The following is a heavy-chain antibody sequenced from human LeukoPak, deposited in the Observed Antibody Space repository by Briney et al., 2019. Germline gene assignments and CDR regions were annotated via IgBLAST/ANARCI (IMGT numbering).Heavy chain of an antibody. J-gene: IGHJ6*03. CDR1: GGSISSYY. CDR3: ARDGGGSNYVDYYYYYMDV. D-gene: IGHD4-11*01. Sequence: KASETLSLTCTVSGGSISSYYWSWIRQPAGKGLEWIGCIYTSGSTNYNPSLKSRVTMSVDTSKNQFSLKLSSVTAADTAVYYCARDGGGSNYVDYYYYYMDVWGKGTTVTVSS. V-gene: IGHV4-4*07. CDR2: IYTSGST.